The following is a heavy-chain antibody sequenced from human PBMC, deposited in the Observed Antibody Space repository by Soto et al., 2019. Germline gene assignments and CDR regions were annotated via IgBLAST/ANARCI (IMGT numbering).Heavy chain of an antibody. CDR1: GDSISSYS. V-gene: IGHV4-59*01. CDR3: ASWDTAMDYFDY. D-gene: IGHD5-18*01. J-gene: IGHJ4*02. CDR2: IHYNGNT. Sequence: SETLSLTCTVSGDSISSYSWSWIRQPPGKGLEWIGNIHYNGNTKYSPSLKSRVTMSVDTSKNQFSLKLSPVTAADTAVYYCASWDTAMDYFDYWGQGTLVTVSS.